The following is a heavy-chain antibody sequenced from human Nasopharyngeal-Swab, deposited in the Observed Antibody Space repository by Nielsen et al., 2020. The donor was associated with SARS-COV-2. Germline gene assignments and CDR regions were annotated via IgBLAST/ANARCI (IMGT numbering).Heavy chain of an antibody. CDR2: IYYSGST. J-gene: IGHJ6*03. D-gene: IGHD3-10*01. V-gene: IGHV4-39*07. Sequence: RQAPGKGLEWIGSIYYSGSTYYNPSLKSRVTISVDTSKNQFSLKLSSVTAADTAVYYCARGRGRGGIWNYYYYYMDVWGKGTTVTVSS. CDR3: ARGRGRGGIWNYYYYYMDV.